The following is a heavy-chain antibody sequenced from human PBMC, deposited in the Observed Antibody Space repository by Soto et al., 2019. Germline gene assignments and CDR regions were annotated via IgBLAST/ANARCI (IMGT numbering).Heavy chain of an antibody. D-gene: IGHD6-19*01. Sequence: QVQLQESGPGLVKPSGTLSLTCAVSGDSVSSTYYWCWVRQPPGMGLECIGEVFHTGTTSYNPSLSSRVTKSMDKSKIQFALDLRSVTAADTAVYYCSRSAGWYAVHSWCPGTLVIVSS. V-gene: IGHV4-4*02. J-gene: IGHJ4*02. CDR2: VFHTGTT. CDR1: GDSVSSTYY. CDR3: SRSAGWYAVHS.